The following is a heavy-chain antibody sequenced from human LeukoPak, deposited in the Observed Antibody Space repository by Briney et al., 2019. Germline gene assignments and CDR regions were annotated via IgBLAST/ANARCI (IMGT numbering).Heavy chain of an antibody. J-gene: IGHJ5*02. Sequence: PGGSLRLSCAGSGFTFSTDGMNWVRQALGKGLEWLSSISPDSSFIYQADSVKGRFTISRDNAKNSLYLQMESLRVEDTAVYYCANFQTVGVKPFEHWGQGTLVTVSS. V-gene: IGHV3-21*01. CDR3: ANFQTVGVKPFEH. CDR1: GFTFSTDG. CDR2: ISPDSSFI. D-gene: IGHD1-26*01.